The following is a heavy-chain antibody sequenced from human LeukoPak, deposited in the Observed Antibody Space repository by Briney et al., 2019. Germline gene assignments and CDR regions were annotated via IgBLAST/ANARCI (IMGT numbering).Heavy chain of an antibody. Sequence: PGGSLRLSCAASGFTFSKCAMSWVRQAPGMGREWVSAISGSGVGTKYADSVKGRFTISRANSKNTLYLQMNSLRAEDTAVYYCAKNGRDAHAKYFFDFWGQGTLVTVSS. CDR1: GFTFSKCA. J-gene: IGHJ4*02. V-gene: IGHV3-23*01. CDR3: AKNGRDAHAKYFFDF. CDR2: ISGSGVGT. D-gene: IGHD1-1*01.